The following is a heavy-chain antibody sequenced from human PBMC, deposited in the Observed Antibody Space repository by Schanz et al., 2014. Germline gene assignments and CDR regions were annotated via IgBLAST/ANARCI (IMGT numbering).Heavy chain of an antibody. J-gene: IGHJ4*02. CDR1: GFTFISYD. CDR2: IKQDGSEK. D-gene: IGHD4-17*01. V-gene: IGHV3-7*04. CDR3: ARDAVTSVLTPGFYY. Sequence: EVQLVESGGGLVQPGRSLRLSCVASGFTFISYDIHWVRQAPGKGLEWVANIKQDGSEKYYVDSVKGRFTISRDNAKKSLYLRMNSLRAEDTAVYYCARDAVTSVLTPGFYYCGQGTLVTVSS.